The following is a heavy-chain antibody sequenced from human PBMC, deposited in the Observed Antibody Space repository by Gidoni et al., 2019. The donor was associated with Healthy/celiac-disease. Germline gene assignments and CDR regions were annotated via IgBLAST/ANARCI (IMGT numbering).Heavy chain of an antibody. V-gene: IGHV4-34*01. CDR1: GGSFSGYY. Sequence: QVQLQQWGAGLLKPSETLSLTCAVYGGSFSGYYWSWIRQPPGKGLEWIGEINHSGSTNYNPSLKSRVTISVDKSKNQFSLKLSAVTAADTAVYYCAREGGMATSPFDYWGQGTLVTVSS. D-gene: IGHD5-12*01. CDR3: AREGGMATSPFDY. J-gene: IGHJ4*02. CDR2: INHSGST.